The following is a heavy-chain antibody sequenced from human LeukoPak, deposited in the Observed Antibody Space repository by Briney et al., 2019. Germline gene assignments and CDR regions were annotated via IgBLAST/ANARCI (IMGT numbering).Heavy chain of an antibody. CDR2: INPTGGST. CDR1: GYTFTSYY. Sequence: TSVKVSCKASGYTFTSYYMHWVRQAPGQGLEWMGMINPTGGSTSYAQKFQGRVTMTRDTSTSPVYMELSSLTSEDTAVYYCTRSQYYGMDVWGQGTTVTVSS. V-gene: IGHV1-46*01. CDR3: TRSQYYGMDV. J-gene: IGHJ6*02.